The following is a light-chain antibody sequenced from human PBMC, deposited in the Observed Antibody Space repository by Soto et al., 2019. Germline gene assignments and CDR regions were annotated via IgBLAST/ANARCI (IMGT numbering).Light chain of an antibody. CDR3: QQSYSTPYT. Sequence: DIQMTQSPSSMSASVGDRVTITCRESQSISSYLNWYQQKPGKAPKLLIYAASSLQSGVPSRCSGSGSGTDFPLTISSLQPEDFATYYCQQSYSTPYTFGQGTKLEIK. V-gene: IGKV1-39*01. CDR2: AAS. J-gene: IGKJ2*01. CDR1: QSISSY.